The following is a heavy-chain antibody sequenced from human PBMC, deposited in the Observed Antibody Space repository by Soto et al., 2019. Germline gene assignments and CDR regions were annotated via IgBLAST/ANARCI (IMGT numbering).Heavy chain of an antibody. Sequence: QVQLVQSGAEVKKPGASVRVSCQAFGYTFTNYDLNWVRQATGRGLECMGWINPDSGNTGYPLNFQGRGKMTTDTPKNIAYLYLSSLTFEDTAMYYCVRTRVRGVAGFDLWGRGTQVTVSS. CDR1: GYTFTNYD. D-gene: IGHD3-10*01. V-gene: IGHV1-8*01. J-gene: IGHJ2*01. CDR2: INPDSGNT. CDR3: VRTRVRGVAGFDL.